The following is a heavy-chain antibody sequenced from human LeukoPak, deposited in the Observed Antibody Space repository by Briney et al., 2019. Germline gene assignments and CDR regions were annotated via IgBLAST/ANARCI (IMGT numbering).Heavy chain of an antibody. CDR1: GFTFSIYA. V-gene: IGHV3-23*01. Sequence: TGGSLRLSCAASGFTFSIYAMGWVRQAPGKGLEWVSAISGSGGSTYYADSVKGRFTISRDNSNNTLYLQMNSLRAEDTAVYYCAKLDYSYGFTWGQGTLVTVSS. CDR3: AKLDYSYGFT. CDR2: ISGSGGST. J-gene: IGHJ5*02. D-gene: IGHD5-18*01.